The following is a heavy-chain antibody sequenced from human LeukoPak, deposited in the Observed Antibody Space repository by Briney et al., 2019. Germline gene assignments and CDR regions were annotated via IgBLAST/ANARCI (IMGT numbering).Heavy chain of an antibody. CDR1: GFTFSSYL. Sequence: GGSLRLSCAASGFTFSSYLMHWVRQAPGKGLVWVSRINSDGSSTSYADSVKGRFTISRDNAKNTLYLQMNSLRAEDTAVYYCGRGLTRDWFDSWGQGTLVTVSS. CDR3: GRGLTRDWFDS. J-gene: IGHJ5*01. D-gene: IGHD3-9*01. CDR2: INSDGSST. V-gene: IGHV3-74*01.